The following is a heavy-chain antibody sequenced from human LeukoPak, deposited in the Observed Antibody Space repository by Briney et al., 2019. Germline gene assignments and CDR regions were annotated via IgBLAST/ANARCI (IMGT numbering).Heavy chain of an antibody. CDR2: IKPDGGDK. Sequence: GGSLRLSCAASGFTFSTYWMAWVRQAPGKGLEWVATIKPDGGDKYYVDSVKGRFTISRDNARNSLFLQMNSLRAEATAVYYCARDRSTVAGIDYWGQGTLVTVSS. D-gene: IGHD6-19*01. V-gene: IGHV3-7*01. J-gene: IGHJ4*02. CDR1: GFTFSTYW. CDR3: ARDRSTVAGIDY.